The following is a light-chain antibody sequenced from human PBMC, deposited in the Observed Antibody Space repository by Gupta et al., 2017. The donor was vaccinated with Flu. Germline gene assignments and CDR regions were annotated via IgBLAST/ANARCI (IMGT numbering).Light chain of an antibody. CDR2: KAS. CDR1: QNINKW. CDR3: QQDSSYSYT. J-gene: IGKJ2*01. Sequence: DIQMTQSPSTLSASVGDRVTITCRASQNINKWLAWYQQKPGKAPSLLIYKASTLETGVPSRFSGSGSGTDFTLTISSLQPDDFATYYCQQDSSYSYTFGQGTKLEIK. V-gene: IGKV1-5*03.